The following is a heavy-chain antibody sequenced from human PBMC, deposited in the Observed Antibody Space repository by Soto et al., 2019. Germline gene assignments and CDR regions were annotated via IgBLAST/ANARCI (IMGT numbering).Heavy chain of an antibody. V-gene: IGHV3-53*01. D-gene: IGHD2-21*02. Sequence: EVQLVESGGGLIQPGGSLSLSCAASGFTFSSNYMSWVGQAPGKGLEWVSVIYSGGSTYYADSVKGRFTISRDNSKNTLYLQMNSLRAEDTAVYYCARASARGLSPRHFDYWGQGTLVTVSS. CDR2: IYSGGST. J-gene: IGHJ4*02. CDR1: GFTFSSNY. CDR3: ARASARGLSPRHFDY.